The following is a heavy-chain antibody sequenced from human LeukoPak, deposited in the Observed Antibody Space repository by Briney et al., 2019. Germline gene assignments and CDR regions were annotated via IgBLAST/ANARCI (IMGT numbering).Heavy chain of an antibody. V-gene: IGHV1-69*13. CDR3: ARTNYYDSSGYYYSTEY. CDR2: IIPIVGTA. Sequence: ASVKVSCKASGGTFSSYAISWVRQAPGQGLEWMGGIIPIVGTANYAQKFQGRVTITADESTSTAYMELSSLRSEDTAVYYCARTNYYDSSGYYYSTEYWGQGTLVTVSS. CDR1: GGTFSSYA. D-gene: IGHD3-22*01. J-gene: IGHJ4*02.